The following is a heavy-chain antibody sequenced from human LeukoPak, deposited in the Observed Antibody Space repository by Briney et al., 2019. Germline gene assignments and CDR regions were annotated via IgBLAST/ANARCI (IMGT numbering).Heavy chain of an antibody. CDR1: GFSFSDYY. CDR3: AREGVAGGAFDI. CDR2: ITNTCSTI. Sequence: GGSLRLSCAASGFSFSDYYMSWIRQAPGKGLEWVSYITNTCSTIYYADSVKGRFTISRDNAKNSLYLQMNSLRAEDTAVYYCAREGVAGGAFDIWGQGTMVTVSS. J-gene: IGHJ3*02. D-gene: IGHD3-10*01. V-gene: IGHV3-11*01.